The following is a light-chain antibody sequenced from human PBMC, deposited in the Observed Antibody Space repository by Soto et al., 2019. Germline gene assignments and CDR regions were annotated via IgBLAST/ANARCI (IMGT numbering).Light chain of an antibody. V-gene: IGLV2-14*01. CDR2: EVS. J-gene: IGLJ1*01. CDR3: SSYTSSSTTFV. Sequence: QSVLTQPASVSGSPGQSITISCTGTSSDVGGYNYVSWYQQHPGKAPKLMIYEVSNRPSGVSNRFSGSKSGNTASLTISGLQAEEEADYYCSSYTSSSTTFVFGDGNKVTV. CDR1: SSDVGGYNY.